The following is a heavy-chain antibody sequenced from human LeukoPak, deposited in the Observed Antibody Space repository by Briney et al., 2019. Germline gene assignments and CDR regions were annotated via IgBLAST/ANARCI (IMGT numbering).Heavy chain of an antibody. J-gene: IGHJ4*02. CDR1: GGSISGGGYC. V-gene: IGHV4-30-2*01. CDR2: IYHNGST. Sequence: SQTLSLTCAVSGGSISGGGYCWSWVRQQPRKGLEWIGYIYHNGSTYYNPSLKSRVTISVDRSKNQFSLKLSSVTAADTAVYSCARVIQLWYFDYWGQGTLVTVSS. CDR3: ARVIQLWYFDY. D-gene: IGHD5-18*01.